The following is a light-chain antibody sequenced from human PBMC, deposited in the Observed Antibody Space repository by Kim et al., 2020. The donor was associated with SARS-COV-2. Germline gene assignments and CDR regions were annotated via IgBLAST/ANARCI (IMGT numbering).Light chain of an antibody. J-gene: IGKJ1*01. CDR2: GTS. Sequence: EIVLTQSPDTLSLSPGERATLSCRASQSVSKNYIAWYQRKPGQAPRRLIYGTSIRATGIPDRFSGSGSGTDFTLTISRLEPEDFAVFYCQQTDTSPWTFGQVTKVDIK. CDR1: QSVSKNY. CDR3: QQTDTSPWT. V-gene: IGKV3-20*01.